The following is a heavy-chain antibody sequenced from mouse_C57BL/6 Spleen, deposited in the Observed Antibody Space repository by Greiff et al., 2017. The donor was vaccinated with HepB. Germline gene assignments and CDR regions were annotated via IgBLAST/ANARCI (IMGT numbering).Heavy chain of an antibody. V-gene: IGHV1-80*01. CDR2: IYPGDGDT. CDR1: GYAFSSYW. D-gene: IGHD1-1*01. Sequence: QVQLKESGAELVKPGASVKISCKASGYAFSSYWMNWVKQRPGKGLEWIGQIYPGDGDTNYNGKFKGKATLTADKSSSTAYMQLSSLTSEDSAVYFCARGGTTVDWYFDVWGTGTTVTVSS. CDR3: ARGGTTVDWYFDV. J-gene: IGHJ1*03.